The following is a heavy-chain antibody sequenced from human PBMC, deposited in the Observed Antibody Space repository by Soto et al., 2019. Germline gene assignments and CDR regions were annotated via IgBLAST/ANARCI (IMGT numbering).Heavy chain of an antibody. D-gene: IGHD1-26*01. J-gene: IGHJ4*02. CDR2: ISYDGSNK. CDR3: AKRWAHHYFDY. Sequence: QVQLVESGGRVVQPGRSLRLSCAASGFTFSSYGMHWVRQAPGKGLEWVAVISYDGSNKYYADSVKGRFTISRDNSKNTLYLQMNSLRAEDTAVYYCAKRWAHHYFDYWGQGTLVTVSS. V-gene: IGHV3-30*18. CDR1: GFTFSSYG.